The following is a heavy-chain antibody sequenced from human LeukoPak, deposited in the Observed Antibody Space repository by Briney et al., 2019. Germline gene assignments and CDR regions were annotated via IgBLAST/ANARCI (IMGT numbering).Heavy chain of an antibody. V-gene: IGHV1-2*02. CDR1: GYTFTGYF. CDR3: ARKSGSYLLINDAFDI. D-gene: IGHD1-26*01. J-gene: IGHJ3*02. CDR2: INPNSGGT. Sequence: GASVKVSCKASGYTFTGYFIHWVRQAPGQGLEWMGWINPNSGGTNYAQKFQGRVTMTRDMSTSTVYMELSSLRSEDTAVYYCARKSGSYLLINDAFDIWGQGTMVTVS.